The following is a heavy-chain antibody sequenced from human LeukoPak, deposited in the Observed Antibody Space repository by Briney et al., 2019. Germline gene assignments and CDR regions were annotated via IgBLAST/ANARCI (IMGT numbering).Heavy chain of an antibody. CDR1: GYTFTGYY. V-gene: IGHV1-2*02. J-gene: IGHJ4*02. CDR3: ARGSGSQPLPSDY. Sequence: ASVKVSCKASGYTFTGYYMHCVRQAPGQGLECMGWINPNSGVTNYAQKFQGRVTMTRDTSIRTAYMELSRLRSDDTAVYYCARGSGSQPLPSDYWGQGTLVTVSS. D-gene: IGHD1-26*01. CDR2: INPNSGVT.